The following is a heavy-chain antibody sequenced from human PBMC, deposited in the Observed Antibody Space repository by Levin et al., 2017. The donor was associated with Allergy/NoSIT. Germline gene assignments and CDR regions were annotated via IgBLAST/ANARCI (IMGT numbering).Heavy chain of an antibody. CDR3: ARRGTRDYYYYMDV. J-gene: IGHJ6*03. CDR1: GYSFTSYW. V-gene: IGHV5-51*01. D-gene: IGHD1-1*01. CDR2: IYPGDSDT. Sequence: LGESLKISCQGSGYSFTSYWIGWVRQMPGKGLEWMGIIYPGDSDTRYSPSFQGQVTISADKSISPAYLQWSSLKASDTAIYYCARRGTRDYYYYMDVWSKGTTVTVSS.